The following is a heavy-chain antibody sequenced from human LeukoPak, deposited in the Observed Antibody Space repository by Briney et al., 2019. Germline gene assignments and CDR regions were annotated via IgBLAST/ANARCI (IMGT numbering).Heavy chain of an antibody. CDR2: INPSGGST. Sequence: ASVKVSCKASGYSFSNYYMHWVRQAPGQGLEWMGIINPSGGSTSYAQKFQGRVTMTRDTSTSTFYMEMSSLRSEDRAVYYCALDSTSSSLADPWGQGTLVTVSS. J-gene: IGHJ5*02. CDR3: ALDSTSSSLADP. D-gene: IGHD2-2*01. V-gene: IGHV1-46*01. CDR1: GYSFSNYY.